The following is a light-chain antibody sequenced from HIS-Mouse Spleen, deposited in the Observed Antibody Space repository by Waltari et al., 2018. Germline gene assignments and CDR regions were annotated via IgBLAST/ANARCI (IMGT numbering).Light chain of an antibody. V-gene: IGKV3-11*01. J-gene: IGKJ4*01. CDR2: DAS. Sequence: EIVLTQSPATLSLSPGERATLSCRASQSVSSYLAWYQPKPGQAPRLLIYDASNRATGIPARFSGRGSGTDFTLTISSLEPEDFAVYYCQQRSNWPLTFGGGTKVEIK. CDR1: QSVSSY. CDR3: QQRSNWPLT.